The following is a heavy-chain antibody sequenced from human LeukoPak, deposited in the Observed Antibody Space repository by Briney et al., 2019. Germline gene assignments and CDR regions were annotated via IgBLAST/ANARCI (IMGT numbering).Heavy chain of an antibody. CDR2: INPNSGGT. V-gene: IGHV1-2*02. CDR1: VYTFTGYY. Sequence: ASVKVSCKASVYTFTGYYMHWVLQAPGQGLEWMGWINPNSGGTNYAQKFQGRVTMTRDTSISTAYMELSRLRSDDTAVYYCARVAYYDSSGYYLFDYWGQGTLVTVSS. J-gene: IGHJ4*02. CDR3: ARVAYYDSSGYYLFDY. D-gene: IGHD3-22*01.